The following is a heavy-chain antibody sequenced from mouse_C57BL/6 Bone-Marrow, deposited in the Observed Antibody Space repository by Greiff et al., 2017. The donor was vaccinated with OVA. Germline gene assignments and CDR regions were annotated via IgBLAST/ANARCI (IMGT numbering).Heavy chain of an antibody. D-gene: IGHD1-1*01. CDR3: TRSLNYGSSYNY. CDR1: GYTFTSYW. V-gene: IGHV1-5*01. CDR2: IYPGNSDT. Sequence: EVHLVESGTVLARPGASVKMSCKTSGYTFTSYWMHWVKQRPGQGLEWIGAIYPGNSDTSYNQKFKGKAKLTAVTSASTAYMELSSLTNEDSAVYYCTRSLNYGSSYNYWGQGTTLTVSS. J-gene: IGHJ2*01.